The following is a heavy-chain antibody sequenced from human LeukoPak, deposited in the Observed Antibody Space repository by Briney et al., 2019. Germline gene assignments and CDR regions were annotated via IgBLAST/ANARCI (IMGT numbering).Heavy chain of an antibody. CDR1: GFTFSSYA. J-gene: IGHJ4*02. V-gene: IGHV3-30*04. D-gene: IGHD6-13*01. CDR3: ARDLQASSSWLFDY. CDR2: ISYDGSNK. Sequence: GGSLRLSYAASGFTFSSYAMSWVRQAPGKGLEWVAVISYDGSNKYYADSVKGRFTISRDNSKNTLYLQMNSLRAEDTAVYYCARDLQASSSWLFDYLGQGTLVTVSS.